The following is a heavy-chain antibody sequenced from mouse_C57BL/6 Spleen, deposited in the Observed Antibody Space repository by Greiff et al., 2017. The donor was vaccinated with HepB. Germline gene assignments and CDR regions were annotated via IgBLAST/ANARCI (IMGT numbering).Heavy chain of an antibody. V-gene: IGHV1-15*01. CDR2: IDPETGGT. D-gene: IGHD1-1*01. CDR3: TTPYGSSLAWFAY. CDR1: GYTFTDYE. J-gene: IGHJ3*01. Sequence: QVQLKESGAELVRPGASVTLSCKASGYTFTDYEMHWVKQTPVHGLEWIGAIDPETGGTAYNQKFKGKAILTADKSSSTAYMELRSLTSEDSAVYYCTTPYGSSLAWFAYWGQGTLVTVSA.